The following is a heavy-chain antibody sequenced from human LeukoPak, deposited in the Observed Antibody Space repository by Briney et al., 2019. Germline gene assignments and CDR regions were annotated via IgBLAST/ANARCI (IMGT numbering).Heavy chain of an antibody. J-gene: IGHJ4*02. V-gene: IGHV3-15*01. D-gene: IGHD3-10*01. CDR1: GFTFNNAW. CDR3: TTDGSALTMVRGVPAGK. CDR2: IKSKTDGGTT. Sequence: AGGSLRLSCAASGFTFNNAWMSWVRQAPGKGLEWVGRIKSKTDGGTTDYAAPVKGRFTISRDDSKNTLYLQMNSLKTEDTAVYYCTTDGSALTMVRGVPAGKWGQGTLVTVSS.